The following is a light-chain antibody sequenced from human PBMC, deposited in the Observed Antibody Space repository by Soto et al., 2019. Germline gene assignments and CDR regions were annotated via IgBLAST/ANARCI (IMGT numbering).Light chain of an antibody. J-gene: IGKJ1*01. Sequence: DVQMTQSPSSLSASVGDRVTITCQASQDISNYLNWYQQKPGKDPKLLIYDASNLETGVPSRFSGSGSGTDFTFTTGSLAPEDIATYYYQQYDNLPPAFGQGTKVEIK. V-gene: IGKV1-33*01. CDR3: QQYDNLPPA. CDR2: DAS. CDR1: QDISNY.